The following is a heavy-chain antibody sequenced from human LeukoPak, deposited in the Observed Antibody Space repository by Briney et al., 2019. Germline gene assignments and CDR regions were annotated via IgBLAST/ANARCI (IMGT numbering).Heavy chain of an antibody. CDR1: GFTFSSYW. Sequence: GGSLRLSCAASGFTFSSYWMSWVRQAPGKGLEWVANIKQDGSEKYYMDSVKGRFTISRDNAKNSLYLQMNSLRAEDTAVYYCHVEKRGQYYDILTGYYHYFDYWGQGTLVTVSS. D-gene: IGHD3-9*01. CDR3: HVEKRGQYYDILTGYYHYFDY. V-gene: IGHV3-7*01. CDR2: IKQDGSEK. J-gene: IGHJ4*02.